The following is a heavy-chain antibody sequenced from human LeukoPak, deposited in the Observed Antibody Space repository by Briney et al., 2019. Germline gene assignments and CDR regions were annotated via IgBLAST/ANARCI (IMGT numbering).Heavy chain of an antibody. V-gene: IGHV3-7*05. Sequence: GGSLRLSCAASGFTFSSYWMTWVRLAPGKGLEWVANIKQDGSEKYYVDSVKGRFTLSRDNAKNSLYLQMSSLRAEDTAVYYCTRRYHDAFDMWGQGTMVTVSS. CDR1: GFTFSSYW. CDR2: IKQDGSEK. J-gene: IGHJ3*02. CDR3: TRRYHDAFDM. D-gene: IGHD2-2*01.